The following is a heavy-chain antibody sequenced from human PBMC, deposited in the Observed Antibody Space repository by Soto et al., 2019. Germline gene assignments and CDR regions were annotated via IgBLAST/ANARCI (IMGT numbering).Heavy chain of an antibody. CDR1: GFTFSSYS. J-gene: IGHJ6*03. D-gene: IGHD3-3*01. V-gene: IGHV3-21*01. CDR2: ISSSSSYI. Sequence: GGSLRLSCAASGFTFSSYSMNWVRQAPGKGLEWVSSISSSSSYIYYADSVKGRFTISRDNAKNSLYLQMNSLRAEDTAVYYCARCVGYDFWSGYPNYYYYYYMDVWGKGTTVTVSS. CDR3: ARCVGYDFWSGYPNYYYYYYMDV.